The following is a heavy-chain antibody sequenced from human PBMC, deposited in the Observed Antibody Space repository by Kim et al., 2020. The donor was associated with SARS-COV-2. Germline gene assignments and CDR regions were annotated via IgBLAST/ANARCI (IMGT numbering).Heavy chain of an antibody. Sequence: GGSLRLSCAASQFTFSNYGMHWVRQAPGKGLEWLAVILKDGSDQRYADSVRGRFTIPRDNSKNTLSLQMNRLRAEDTGIYFCARDDDLTGNVLDYWGQGTLVTVSS. D-gene: IGHD2-8*01. V-gene: IGHV3-33*05. J-gene: IGHJ4*02. CDR2: ILKDGSDQ. CDR1: QFTFSNYG. CDR3: ARDDDLTGNVLDY.